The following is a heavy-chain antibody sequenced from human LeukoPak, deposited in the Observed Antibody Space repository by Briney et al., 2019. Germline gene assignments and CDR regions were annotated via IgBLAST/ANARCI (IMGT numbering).Heavy chain of an antibody. CDR1: GGSISSYY. CDR2: IYYSGST. J-gene: IGHJ3*02. V-gene: IGHV4-59*08. Sequence: SETLSLTCTVSGGSISSYYWSWIRQPPGKGLEWIGYIYYSGSTNYNPSLKSRVTISVDTSKNQFSLKLSSVTAADTAVYYCARRSYYDSSGPTPPFDIWGQGTMVTVSS. CDR3: ARRSYYDSSGPTPPFDI. D-gene: IGHD3-22*01.